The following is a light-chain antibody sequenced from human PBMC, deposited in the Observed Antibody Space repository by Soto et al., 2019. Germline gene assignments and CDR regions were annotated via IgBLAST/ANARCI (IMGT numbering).Light chain of an antibody. Sequence: QSALTQPASVSGSPGQSITISCTGTSSDVGGYNYVSWYQQHSVKAPKLMIYDVTNRPSGVSDRFSGSKSGNTASLTISGLQAEDEADYYCSSYTSSSTPYFFGTGTKVTVL. CDR2: DVT. J-gene: IGLJ1*01. CDR1: SSDVGGYNY. CDR3: SSYTSSSTPYF. V-gene: IGLV2-14*01.